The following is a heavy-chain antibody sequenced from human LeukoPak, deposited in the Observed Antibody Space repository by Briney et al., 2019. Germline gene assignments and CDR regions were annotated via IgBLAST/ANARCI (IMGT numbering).Heavy chain of an antibody. D-gene: IGHD2-15*01. CDR1: GFSFSSYD. Sequence: GGSLRLSCAASGFSFSSYDMHWVRQVTGKGLEWVSAIGTASETYYADSVKGRFTISRENAKNSLYLQMNSLTAGDTAVYYCARGGGYHDFDYWGQGTLVTVPS. V-gene: IGHV3-13*01. J-gene: IGHJ4*02. CDR3: ARGGGYHDFDY. CDR2: IGTASET.